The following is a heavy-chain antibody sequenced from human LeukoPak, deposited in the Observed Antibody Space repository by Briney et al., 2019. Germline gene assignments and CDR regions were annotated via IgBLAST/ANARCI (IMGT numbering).Heavy chain of an antibody. V-gene: IGHV1-18*01. CDR3: ARDAASYCSGGGCQPRGHYYYYGMDV. J-gene: IGHJ6*02. CDR1: GYTFTSYG. Sequence: ASVKVSCKASGYTFTSYGISWVRQAPGQGLEWMGWISAYNGNTNYAQKLQGRVTMTTDTSTSTAYMELRSLRSDDTAVYYCARDAASYCSGGGCQPRGHYYYYGMDVWGQGTTVTVSS. D-gene: IGHD2-15*01. CDR2: ISAYNGNT.